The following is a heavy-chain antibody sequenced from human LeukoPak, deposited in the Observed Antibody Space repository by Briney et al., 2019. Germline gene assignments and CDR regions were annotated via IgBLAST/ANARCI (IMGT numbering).Heavy chain of an antibody. D-gene: IGHD1-26*01. V-gene: IGHV3-30*18. J-gene: IGHJ4*02. CDR3: AKPYIVGATRGYFDY. Sequence: PGGSLRLSCAASGLTFSRYGMHWVRQAPGKGLEWVAVISYDGSNKYYADSVKDRFTISRDNSKNTLYLQMNSLRAEDTAVYYCAKPYIVGATRGYFDYWGLGTLVTVSS. CDR2: ISYDGSNK. CDR1: GLTFSRYG.